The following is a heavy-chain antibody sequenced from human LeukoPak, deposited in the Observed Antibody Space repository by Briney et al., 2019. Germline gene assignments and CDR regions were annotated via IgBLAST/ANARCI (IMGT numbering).Heavy chain of an antibody. Sequence: PSGGSTSYAQKFQGRVTMTRDTSTSTVYMELSSLRSEDTAVYYCARDFEEFFGTEYYFDYWGQGTLVTVSS. J-gene: IGHJ4*02. CDR3: ARDFEEFFGTEYYFDY. D-gene: IGHD3-3*01. CDR2: PSGGST. V-gene: IGHV1-46*01.